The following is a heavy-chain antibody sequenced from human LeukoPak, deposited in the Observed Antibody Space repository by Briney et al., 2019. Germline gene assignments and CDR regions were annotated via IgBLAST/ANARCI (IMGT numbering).Heavy chain of an antibody. Sequence: GGSLRLSCAASGFTFSSYAMSWVRQAPGKGLEWVSAISGSGGSTYYADSVKGRFTISRDNSKNTLYLQMNSLRAEDTAVYYCARVSAYYDFWSAYLDYWGQGTLVTVSS. CDR2: ISGSGGST. V-gene: IGHV3-23*01. J-gene: IGHJ4*02. D-gene: IGHD3-3*01. CDR3: ARVSAYYDFWSAYLDY. CDR1: GFTFSSYA.